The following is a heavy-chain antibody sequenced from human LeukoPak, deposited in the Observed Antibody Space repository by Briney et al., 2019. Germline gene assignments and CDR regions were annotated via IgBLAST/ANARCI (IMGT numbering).Heavy chain of an antibody. V-gene: IGHV4-39*07. CDR1: GGSISNGDYY. CDR2: IYYSGST. Sequence: SETLSLTCTVSGGSISNGDYYWGWIRQPPGKGLEWIGSIYYSGSTYYNPSLKSRVTISVDTSKNQFSLKLSSVTAADTAVYFCARTPIYYYDNSGYYNWGQGTLVTVSS. J-gene: IGHJ4*02. CDR3: ARTPIYYYDNSGYYN. D-gene: IGHD3-22*01.